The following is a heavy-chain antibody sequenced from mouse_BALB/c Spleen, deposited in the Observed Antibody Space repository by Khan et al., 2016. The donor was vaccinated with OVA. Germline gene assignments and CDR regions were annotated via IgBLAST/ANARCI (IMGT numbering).Heavy chain of an antibody. CDR2: INPSSGYT. CDR3: ARDRIDY. CDR1: GYTFTSYW. J-gene: IGHJ2*01. Sequence: QVQLKESGAELAKPGASVKMSCKASGYTFTSYWTHWVKQRPGQGLEWTGYINPSSGYTEYNQNFKDKATLTADKSSSTAYMQLSSLTSEDSAVYYCARDRIDYWGQGTTLTVSS. V-gene: IGHV1-7*01.